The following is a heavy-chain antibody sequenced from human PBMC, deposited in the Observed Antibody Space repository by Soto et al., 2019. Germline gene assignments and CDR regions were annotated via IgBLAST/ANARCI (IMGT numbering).Heavy chain of an antibody. CDR1: GDSVSSNSAA. V-gene: IGHV6-1*01. J-gene: IGHJ4*02. CDR3: ARDHEYSSGWYVWFDY. D-gene: IGHD6-19*01. Sequence: TLSLTCVISGDSVSSNSAAWNWIRQSPSRGLEWLGRTYYRSKWYNDYAVSVKSRITINPDTSKNQFSLQLNSVTPEDTAVYYCARDHEYSSGWYVWFDYWGQGTLVTVSS. CDR2: TYYRSKWYN.